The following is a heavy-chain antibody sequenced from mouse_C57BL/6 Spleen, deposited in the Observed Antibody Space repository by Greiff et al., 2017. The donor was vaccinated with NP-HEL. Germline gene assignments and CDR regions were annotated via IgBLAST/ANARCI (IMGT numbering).Heavy chain of an antibody. Sequence: QVQLQQSGAELVKPGASVKLSCKASGYTFTSYWMHWVKQRPGQGLEWIGMIHPNSGSTNYNEKFKSKATLTVDKSSSTAYMQLSSLTSEDSAVYYCARYPLYDYDVAWFAYWGQGTLVTVSA. V-gene: IGHV1-64*01. CDR2: IHPNSGST. CDR1: GYTFTSYW. CDR3: ARYPLYDYDVAWFAY. D-gene: IGHD2-4*01. J-gene: IGHJ3*01.